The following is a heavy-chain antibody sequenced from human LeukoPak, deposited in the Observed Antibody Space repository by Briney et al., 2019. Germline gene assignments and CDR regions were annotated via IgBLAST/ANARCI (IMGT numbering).Heavy chain of an antibody. V-gene: IGHV4-34*01. CDR1: GGSFSGYY. CDR2: INHSGST. J-gene: IGHJ3*02. CDR3: ARDGSSGWLDAFDI. Sequence: SETLSLTCAVYGGSFSGYYWSWIRQPPGKGLEWIGEINHSGSTNYNPSLKSRATISVDTSKNQFSLKLSSVTAADTAVYYCARDGSSGWLDAFDIWGQGTMVTVSS. D-gene: IGHD6-19*01.